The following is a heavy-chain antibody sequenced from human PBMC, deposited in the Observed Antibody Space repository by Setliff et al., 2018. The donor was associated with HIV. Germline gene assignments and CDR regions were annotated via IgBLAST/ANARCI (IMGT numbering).Heavy chain of an antibody. CDR3: VRYSPRGYTLTGPY. Sequence: PSETLSLTCTVSGGSVSSGSYYWSWIRQPPGKGLEWIGYIYYSGSTKHNPSLKSRVTISLDTSKNQFSLKLTSVTAADTAVYYCVRYSPRGYTLTGPYWGQGTLVTVSS. V-gene: IGHV4-61*01. CDR2: IYYSGST. J-gene: IGHJ4*02. D-gene: IGHD6-25*01. CDR1: GGSVSSGSYY.